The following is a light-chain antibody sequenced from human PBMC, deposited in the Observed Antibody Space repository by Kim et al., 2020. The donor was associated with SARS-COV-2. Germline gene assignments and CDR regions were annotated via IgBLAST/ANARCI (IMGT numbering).Light chain of an antibody. J-gene: IGLJ2*01. CDR1: SSNIGSNY. CDR2: RNN. V-gene: IGLV1-47*01. CDR3: AAWDDSLV. Sequence: QSVLTQPPSASGTPGQRVTISCSGSSSNIGSNYVYCYQQLPGTAPKLLIYRNNQRPSGVPDRFSGSKSCTSASLAISGLRSEDEADYYCAAWDDSLVFGGGTQLTVL.